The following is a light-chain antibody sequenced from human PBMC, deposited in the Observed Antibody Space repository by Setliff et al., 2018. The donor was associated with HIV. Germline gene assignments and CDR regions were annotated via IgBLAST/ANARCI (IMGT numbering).Light chain of an antibody. CDR1: SSDVGGYNY. CDR2: EVI. Sequence: QSLLTQPASVSGSPGQSVTISCSGTSSDVGGYNYVSWFKQHPGKAPTLIIYEVINRPSGVSSRFSGSKSGNTASLTISWLQAEDDADYYCASYTSSNTRYLFGSGTKVTV. J-gene: IGLJ1*01. V-gene: IGLV2-14*01. CDR3: ASYTSSNTRYL.